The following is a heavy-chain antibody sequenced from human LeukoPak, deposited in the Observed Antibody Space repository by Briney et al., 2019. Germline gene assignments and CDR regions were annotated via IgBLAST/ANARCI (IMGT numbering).Heavy chain of an antibody. J-gene: IGHJ3*02. V-gene: IGHV3-72*01. CDR2: TSNKANSYTT. CDR1: GFTFRNAW. D-gene: IGHD3-9*01. Sequence: PGGSLRLSCAASGFTFRNAWMSWVRQAPGKGLEWVGRTSNKANSYTTDYAASVKGRFTISRDDSKNSVYLQMNSLKTEDTAVYYCAREAYDILTGPDAFDIWGQGTMVTVSS. CDR3: AREAYDILTGPDAFDI.